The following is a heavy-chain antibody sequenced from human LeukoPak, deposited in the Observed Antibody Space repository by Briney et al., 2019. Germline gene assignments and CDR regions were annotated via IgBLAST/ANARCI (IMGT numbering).Heavy chain of an antibody. J-gene: IGHJ2*01. V-gene: IGHV3-23*01. CDR3: ARMPRSDWYYDL. Sequence: GGTLRLSCAASGFTFSSYGMSWVRQAPGKGLEWVSAISGSGGSTYYADSVKGRFTISRDNSKNTLYLQMNSLRAEDTAVYYCARMPRSDWYYDLWGRGTLVTVSP. CDR2: ISGSGGST. CDR1: GFTFSSYG. D-gene: IGHD2-2*01.